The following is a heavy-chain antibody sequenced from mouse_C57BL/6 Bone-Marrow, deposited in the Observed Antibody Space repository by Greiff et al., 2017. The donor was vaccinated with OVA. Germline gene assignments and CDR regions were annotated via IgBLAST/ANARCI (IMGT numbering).Heavy chain of an antibody. V-gene: IGHV1-55*01. Sequence: QVHVKQPGAELVKPGASVKMSCKASGYTFTSYWITWVKQRPGQGLEWIGDIYPGSGSTNYNEKFKSKATLTVDTSSNTAYMQLSSLTSEDSAVYYCARGFHYYGRGYYAMDYWGQGTSVTVSS. D-gene: IGHD1-1*01. CDR1: GYTFTSYW. J-gene: IGHJ4*01. CDR3: ARGFHYYGRGYYAMDY. CDR2: IYPGSGST.